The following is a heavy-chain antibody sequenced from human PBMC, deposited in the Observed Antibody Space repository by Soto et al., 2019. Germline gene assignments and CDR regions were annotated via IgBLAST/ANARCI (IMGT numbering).Heavy chain of an antibody. D-gene: IGHD2-2*01. CDR1: GGSISSHY. Sequence: SKTLSLTCTVSGGSISSHYWSWIGLPPGKGLEWIRYIYYSGSTNYNPSLKSRVTISVDTSKNQFSLKLSSVTAADTAVYYCARSQGGGYCSSTSCYFFDYWGQGTLVTVSS. CDR3: ARSQGGGYCSSTSCYFFDY. V-gene: IGHV4-59*11. J-gene: IGHJ4*02. CDR2: IYYSGST.